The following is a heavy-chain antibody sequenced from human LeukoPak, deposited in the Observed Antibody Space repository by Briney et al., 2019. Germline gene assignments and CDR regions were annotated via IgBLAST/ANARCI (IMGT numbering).Heavy chain of an antibody. CDR1: GGTFSSYA. D-gene: IGHD4-11*01. V-gene: IGHV1-69*04. Sequence: ASVKVSCKASGGTFSSYAISWVRQAPGQGLEWMGRIIPILGIANYAQKFQGRVTITADKSTSTAYMELSSLRSEDTAVYYCARGSSSHSNDYWGQGTLVTVSS. J-gene: IGHJ4*02. CDR3: ARGSSSHSNDY. CDR2: IIPILGIA.